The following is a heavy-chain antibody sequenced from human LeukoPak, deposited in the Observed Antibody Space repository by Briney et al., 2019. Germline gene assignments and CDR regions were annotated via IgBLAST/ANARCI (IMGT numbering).Heavy chain of an antibody. V-gene: IGHV3-23*01. CDR2: ISGSGGVT. D-gene: IGHD2-2*02. CDR3: ASLCSSTSCYNY. Sequence: GGSLRLSCAASGFTFSSYAMSWVRQAPGKGLEWGSAISGSGGVTYYADSVKGRFTISRDNSKNALYLQMNSLRAEDTALYYCASLCSSTSCYNYWGQGTLVTVSS. J-gene: IGHJ4*02. CDR1: GFTFSSYA.